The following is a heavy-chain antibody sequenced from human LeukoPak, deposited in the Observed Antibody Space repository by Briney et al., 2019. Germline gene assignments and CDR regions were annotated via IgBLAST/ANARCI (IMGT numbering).Heavy chain of an antibody. CDR2: IWYDGSNK. CDR3: ASQNLIAVPGYYFDY. D-gene: IGHD6-19*01. Sequence: GSLRLSCAASGFTFSSYGMHWVRQAPGKGLEWVAVIWYDGSNKYYADSVKGRFTISRDNSKNTLYLQMNSLRAEDTAVYYCASQNLIAVPGYYFDYWGQGTLVTVSS. CDR1: GFTFSSYG. J-gene: IGHJ4*02. V-gene: IGHV3-33*01.